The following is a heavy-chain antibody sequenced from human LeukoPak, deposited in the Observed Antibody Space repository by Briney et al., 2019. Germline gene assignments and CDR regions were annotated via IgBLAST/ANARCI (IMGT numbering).Heavy chain of an antibody. CDR3: TTRACHAGGCSSSFYYYYGLHF. J-gene: IGHJ6*02. Sequence: ASVRVSCKASGNSISNYAVSWVRQAPGQGFEWMGGIIPIFGTADYAQKFQGRVTITADQSTSTTYMALSSLKSEDTATYYCTTRACHAGGCSSSFYYYYGLHFWGQGTTVSVSS. CDR2: IIPIFGTA. D-gene: IGHD3-16*01. V-gene: IGHV1-69*13. CDR1: GNSISNYA.